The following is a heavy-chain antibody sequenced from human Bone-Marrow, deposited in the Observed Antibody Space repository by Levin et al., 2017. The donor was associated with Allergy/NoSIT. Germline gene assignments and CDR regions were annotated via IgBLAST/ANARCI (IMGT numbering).Heavy chain of an antibody. CDR3: AKEAGIAVAGTVYYYYGMDV. CDR2: ISYDGSNK. V-gene: IGHV3-30*18. CDR1: GFTFSSYG. J-gene: IGHJ6*02. D-gene: IGHD6-19*01. Sequence: GESLKISCAASGFTFSSYGMHWVRQAPGKGLEWVAVISYDGSNKYYADSVKGRFTISRDNSKNTLYLQMNSLRAEDTAVYYCAKEAGIAVAGTVYYYYGMDVWGQGTTVTVSS.